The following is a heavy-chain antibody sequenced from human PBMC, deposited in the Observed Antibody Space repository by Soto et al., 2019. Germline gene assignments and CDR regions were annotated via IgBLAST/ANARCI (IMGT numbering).Heavy chain of an antibody. CDR2: IKSDGSYT. J-gene: IGHJ4*02. CDR1: GFTFNTYW. CDR3: ATGGSGYFTY. D-gene: IGHD3-22*01. Sequence: EVQLVESGGGLVQPGGSLRLSCAASGFTFNTYWMQWVRQAPGKGLVWVSRIKSDGSYTNYADSVKGRFTISRDNAKNTLFLQMNSLGGEDTAVYYCATGGSGYFTYWGQGTLVTVSS. V-gene: IGHV3-74*01.